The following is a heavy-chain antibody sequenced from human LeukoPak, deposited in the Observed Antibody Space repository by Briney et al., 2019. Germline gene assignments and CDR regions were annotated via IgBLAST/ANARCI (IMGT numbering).Heavy chain of an antibody. J-gene: IGHJ3*02. CDR2: ISSSGSTI. CDR1: GFTFSSYE. Sequence: GGSLRLSCAASGFTFSSYEMNWGRQAPGKGLEWVSYISSSGSTIYYADSVKGRFTISRDNAKNSLYLQMNSLRAEDTAVYYCARDVYYDSSGYYGDAFDIWGQGTMVTVSS. CDR3: ARDVYYDSSGYYGDAFDI. V-gene: IGHV3-48*03. D-gene: IGHD3-22*01.